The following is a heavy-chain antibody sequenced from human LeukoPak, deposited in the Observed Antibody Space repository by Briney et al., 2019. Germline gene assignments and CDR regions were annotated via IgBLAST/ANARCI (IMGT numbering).Heavy chain of an antibody. V-gene: IGHV1-69*05. Sequence: SVKVSCKASGGTFSSYAISWVRQAPGQGLEWMGGIIPIFGTANYAQKFQGRVTITTDESTSTAYMELSGLRSEDTAVYYCARANWNGDYYYYMDVWGKGTTVTVSS. CDR2: IIPIFGTA. CDR3: ARANWNGDYYYYMDV. CDR1: GGTFSSYA. J-gene: IGHJ6*03. D-gene: IGHD1-1*01.